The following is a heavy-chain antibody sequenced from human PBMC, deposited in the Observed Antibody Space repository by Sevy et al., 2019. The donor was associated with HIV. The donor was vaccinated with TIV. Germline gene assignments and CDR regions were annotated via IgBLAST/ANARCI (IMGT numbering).Heavy chain of an antibody. V-gene: IGHV3-21*01. CDR1: GFTFSSYS. D-gene: IGHD5-18*01. J-gene: IGHJ3*02. CDR2: ISSSISYI. CDR3: ARVFTAMGDYDAFDI. Sequence: GGSLRLSCAASGFTFSSYSMNWVRQAPGKGLEWVSSISSSISYIYYADSVKGRFTISRDNAKNSLYLQMNSLRAEDTAVYYCARVFTAMGDYDAFDIWGQGTMVTVSS.